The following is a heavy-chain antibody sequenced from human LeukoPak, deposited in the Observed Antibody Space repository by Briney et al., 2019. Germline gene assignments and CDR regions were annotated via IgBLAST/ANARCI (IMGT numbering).Heavy chain of an antibody. CDR1: GGSFSGYY. V-gene: IGHV4-34*01. CDR2: INHSGST. D-gene: IGHD3-22*01. J-gene: IGHJ5*02. Sequence: SETLSLTCAVYGGSFSGYYWSWIRQPPGKGLEWIGEINHSGSTNYNPSLKSRVTISVDTSKNQFSLKLSSVTAADTAVYYCASRIYYYDSSGYFPGINWFDPWGQGTLVTVSS. CDR3: ASRIYYYDSSGYFPGINWFDP.